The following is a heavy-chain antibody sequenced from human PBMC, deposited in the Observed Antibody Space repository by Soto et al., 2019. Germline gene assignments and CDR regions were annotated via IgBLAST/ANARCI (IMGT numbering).Heavy chain of an antibody. CDR3: ARGDATKIVVTTYYAMDV. V-gene: IGHV1-69*12. J-gene: IGHJ6*02. CDR1: GGSLSNYG. Sequence: QVQLVQSGAEVKKPGSSVKVSCKASGGSLSNYGISWVRQAPGQGLEWMGAIIPVFGTPNYAQKFQDRVTITADESTTTVYMEVRILTSDDTAVYYCARGDATKIVVTTYYAMDVWGQGTTVTVSS. D-gene: IGHD3-22*01. CDR2: IIPVFGTP.